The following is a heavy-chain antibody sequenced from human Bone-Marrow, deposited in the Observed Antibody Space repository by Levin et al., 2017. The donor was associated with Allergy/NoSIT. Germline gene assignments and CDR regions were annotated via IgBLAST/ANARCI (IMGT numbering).Heavy chain of an antibody. Sequence: RGVLKISCAASGFTFSNYWMSWVRWVRQAPGKGLEWVANIKDDGSEKYYVDSVKGRFTISRDSAKNSLYLEMNSLRAEDTAVYYCARLYKSGWFGVDYWGQGTLVTVSS. CDR3: ARLYKSGWFGVDY. J-gene: IGHJ4*02. D-gene: IGHD6-19*01. CDR1: GFTFSNYW. V-gene: IGHV3-7*01. CDR2: IKDDGSEK.